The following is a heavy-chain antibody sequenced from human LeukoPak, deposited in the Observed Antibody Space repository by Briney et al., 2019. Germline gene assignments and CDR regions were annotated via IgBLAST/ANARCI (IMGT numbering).Heavy chain of an antibody. CDR1: GYTFSGYY. V-gene: IGHV1-2*02. CDR2: IKPDSGDT. CDR3: VRDRPHNWFDP. Sequence: EASVKVSCKASGYTFSGYYIHWARQAPGQGLEWMGVIKPDSGDTNYAQKFQGRVTMTRDTSITTAYMELNRLTSDDTAVYYCVRDRPHNWFDPWGQGTLVTVYS. J-gene: IGHJ5*02.